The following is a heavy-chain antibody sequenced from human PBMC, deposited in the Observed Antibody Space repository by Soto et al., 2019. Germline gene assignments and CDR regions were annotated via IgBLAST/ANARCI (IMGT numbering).Heavy chain of an antibody. D-gene: IGHD3-16*01. V-gene: IGHV4-30-4*01. CDR3: ARVPSPFDYYYAMDV. CDR2: IFSIGTT. CDR1: GDSISSGNKY. J-gene: IGHJ6*01. Sequence: QVQLRESGPGLVMPSQTLSLTCTVSGDSISSGNKYWSWIRQPPGKGLEWIVYIFSIGTTYYNPSLKSRLTMSLDASQNQFSLKLNSLTDADTAVYFCARVPSPFDYYYAMDVW.